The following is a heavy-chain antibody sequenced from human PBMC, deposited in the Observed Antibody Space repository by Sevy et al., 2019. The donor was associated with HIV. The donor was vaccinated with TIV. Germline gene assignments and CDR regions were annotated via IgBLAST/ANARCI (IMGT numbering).Heavy chain of an antibody. CDR1: GFIFTNYG. J-gene: IGHJ3*02. D-gene: IGHD2-15*01. Sequence: GGSLRLSCAASGFIFTNYGMHWVRQAPGKGLEWVAVISHDGSLKYYADSVRGRVTISRDSSKNTVSLQMNSLRLEDTAVYYCAKGSRATGSAFDIWGQGTMLTVSS. CDR2: ISHDGSLK. CDR3: AKGSRATGSAFDI. V-gene: IGHV3-30*18.